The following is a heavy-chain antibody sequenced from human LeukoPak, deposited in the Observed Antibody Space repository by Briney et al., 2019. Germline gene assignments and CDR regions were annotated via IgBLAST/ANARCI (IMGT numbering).Heavy chain of an antibody. Sequence: GRSLRLSCAASGFTFSSYGMHWVRQAPGKGLEWVAVIWYDGSNKYYADSVKGRFTISRDNSKNTLYLQMNSLRAEDTAVYYCAKFVGSRRFDPWGQGTLVTVSS. CDR1: GFTFSSYG. J-gene: IGHJ5*02. D-gene: IGHD6-13*01. CDR3: AKFVGSRRFDP. CDR2: IWYDGSNK. V-gene: IGHV3-33*06.